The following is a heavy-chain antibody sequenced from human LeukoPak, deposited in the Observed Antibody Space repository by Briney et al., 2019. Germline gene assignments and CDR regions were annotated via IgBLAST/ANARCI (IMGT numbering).Heavy chain of an antibody. CDR3: ARVSTAVSLAIDY. V-gene: IGHV3-21*06. CDR2: ISSSSRYM. D-gene: IGHD6-13*01. Sequence: GGSLRLSCAASGFTFSNYNMNWVRKATGKGLEWVSVISSSSRYMYYADSVKGRFTISRDNAKNSLYLQMNSLRAEDTAVYYCARVSTAVSLAIDYWGQGTLVTVST. CDR1: GFTFSNYN. J-gene: IGHJ4*02.